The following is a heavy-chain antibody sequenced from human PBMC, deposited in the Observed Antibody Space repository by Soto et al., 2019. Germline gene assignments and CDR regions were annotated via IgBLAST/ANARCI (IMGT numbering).Heavy chain of an antibody. CDR3: ARDRVMITLGGVIVGIGDAFDI. CDR2: ISAYNGNP. V-gene: IGHV1-18*01. Sequence: QVQLVQSGAEVKKPGASVKVSCKASGYTFTSYGISWVRQAPGQGLEWMGWISAYNGNPNYAQKLQGRVTMNTDTFTSAACMRLRGLRSGDTAVYYCARDRVMITLGGVIVGIGDAFDIWGQGTMVTVSS. CDR1: GYTFTSYG. J-gene: IGHJ3*02. D-gene: IGHD3-16*02.